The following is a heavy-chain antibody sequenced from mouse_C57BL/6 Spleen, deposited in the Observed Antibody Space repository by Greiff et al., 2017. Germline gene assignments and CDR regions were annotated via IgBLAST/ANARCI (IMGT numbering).Heavy chain of an antibody. J-gene: IGHJ2*01. CDR3: ARNLYYYGSSYDY. V-gene: IGHV1-26*01. CDR2: INPNNGGT. D-gene: IGHD1-1*01. CDR1: GYTFTDYY. Sequence: VQLQQSGPELVKPGASVKISCKASGYTFTDYYMNWVKQSHGKSLEWIGDINPNNGGTSYNQKFKGKATLTVDKSSSTAYMELRSLTSEDSAVYYCARNLYYYGSSYDYWGQGTTLTVSS.